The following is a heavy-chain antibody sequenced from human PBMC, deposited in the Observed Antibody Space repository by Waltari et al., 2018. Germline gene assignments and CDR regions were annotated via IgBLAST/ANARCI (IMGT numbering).Heavy chain of an antibody. D-gene: IGHD6-19*01. V-gene: IGHV1-3*01. CDR2: INAGNGNT. CDR3: ARVEQWLVAFDY. CDR1: GYTFTSYA. Sequence: QVQLVQSGAEVKKPGASVKVSCKASGYTFTSYAMHWVRQAPGQRLEWMGWINAGNGNTKYSQKFQGRVTITRDTSASTAYMELSSLRSEDTAVYYCARVEQWLVAFDYWGQGTLVTVSS. J-gene: IGHJ4*02.